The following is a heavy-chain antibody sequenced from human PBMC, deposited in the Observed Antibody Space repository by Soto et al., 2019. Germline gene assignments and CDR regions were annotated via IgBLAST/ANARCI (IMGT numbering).Heavy chain of an antibody. D-gene: IGHD6-6*01. V-gene: IGHV1-69*13. CDR1: GGTFSSYS. J-gene: IGHJ5*02. CDR3: ARDRGIAARA. CDR2: IIPIFGTA. Sequence: SVKVSCKASGGTFSSYSISWVRQAPGQGLEWMGGIIPIFGTANYAQKFQGRVTITADESTSTAYMELSSLRSEDTAVYYCARDRGIAARAWGQGTLVTAPQ.